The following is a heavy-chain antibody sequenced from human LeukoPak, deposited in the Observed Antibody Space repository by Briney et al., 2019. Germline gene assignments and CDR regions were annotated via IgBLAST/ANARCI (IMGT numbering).Heavy chain of an antibody. V-gene: IGHV1-2*02. J-gene: IGHJ4*02. Sequence: AASVKVSCKASGYTFTGYYMHWVRQAPGQGLEWMGWINPNSGGTNYAQKFQGRVTMTRDTSISTAYMELSRLRSDDTAVYYCARDRYNWNYGEYWGQGTLVTVSS. CDR3: ARDRYNWNYGEY. CDR2: INPNSGGT. CDR1: GYTFTGYY. D-gene: IGHD1-7*01.